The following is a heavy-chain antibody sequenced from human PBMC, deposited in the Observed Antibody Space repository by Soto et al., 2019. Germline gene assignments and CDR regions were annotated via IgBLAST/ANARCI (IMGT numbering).Heavy chain of an antibody. CDR1: GVSVTTYY. J-gene: IGHJ3*01. CDR3: GGDPHTGVVGE. V-gene: IGHV4-59*02. CDR2: IHYSGST. D-gene: IGHD3-3*01. Sequence: TSETLSLTCTVSGVSVTTYYWNWIRQSPGKGLEWMGYIHYSGSTNYNPSLKNRVTISLDTSKNQFSLKLTSVTAADTAVFFCGGDPHTGVVGEWSQGTMVTVSS.